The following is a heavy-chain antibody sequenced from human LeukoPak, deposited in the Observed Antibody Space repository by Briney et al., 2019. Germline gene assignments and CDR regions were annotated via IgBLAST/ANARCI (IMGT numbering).Heavy chain of an antibody. CDR2: ISGSGGST. D-gene: IGHD6-19*01. V-gene: IGHV3-23*01. CDR3: AKQWQQWLDRTFDY. Sequence: PGGSPRLSCAASGFTFSSYAMSWVRQAPGKGLEWVSAISGSGGSTYYADSVKGRFAISRDNSKNTLYLQMNSLRAEDTAVYYCAKQWQQWLDRTFDYWGQGTLVTASS. J-gene: IGHJ4*02. CDR1: GFTFSSYA.